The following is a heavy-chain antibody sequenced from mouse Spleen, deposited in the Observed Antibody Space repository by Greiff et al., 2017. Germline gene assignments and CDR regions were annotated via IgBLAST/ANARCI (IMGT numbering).Heavy chain of an antibody. D-gene: IGHD2-3*01. CDR2: IDPENGNT. Sequence: VQLQQSGAELVRPGALVKLSCKASGFNIKDYYMHWVKQRPEQGLEWIGWIDPENGNTIYDPKFQGKASITADTSSNTAYLQLSSLTSEDTAVYYCARGYDGYYYFDYWGQGTTLTVSS. CDR1: GFNIKDYY. V-gene: IGHV14-1*02. CDR3: ARGYDGYYYFDY. J-gene: IGHJ2*01.